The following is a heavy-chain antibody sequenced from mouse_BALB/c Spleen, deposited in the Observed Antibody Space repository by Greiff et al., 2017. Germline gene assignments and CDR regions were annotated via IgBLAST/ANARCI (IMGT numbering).Heavy chain of an antibody. D-gene: IGHD2-2*01. Sequence: EVQLQHSGAELVKPGASVKLSCTASGFNIKDTYMHWVKQRPEQGLEWIGRIDPANGNTKYDPKFQGKATITADTSSNTAYLQLSSLTSEDTAVYYCAPYGYDADFDYWGQGTTLTVSS. CDR1: GFNIKDTY. CDR2: IDPANGNT. J-gene: IGHJ2*01. V-gene: IGHV14-3*02. CDR3: APYGYDADFDY.